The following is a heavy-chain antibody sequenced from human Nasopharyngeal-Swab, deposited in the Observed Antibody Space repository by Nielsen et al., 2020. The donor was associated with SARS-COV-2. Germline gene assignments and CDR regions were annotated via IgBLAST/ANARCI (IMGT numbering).Heavy chain of an antibody. CDR2: INHSGST. V-gene: IGHV4-34*01. D-gene: IGHD2-15*01. Sequence: CIREPPGKRLEWIGEINHSGSTNYNPSLKSRVTISVDTSKNQFSLKLSSVTAADTAVYYCARGPGLLLGYYYYYGMDVWGQGTTVTVSS. J-gene: IGHJ6*02. CDR3: ARGPGLLLGYYYYYGMDV.